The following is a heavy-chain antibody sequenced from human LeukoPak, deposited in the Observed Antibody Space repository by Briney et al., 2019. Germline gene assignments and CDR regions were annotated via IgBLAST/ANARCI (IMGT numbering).Heavy chain of an antibody. CDR3: AKDLKHRFDWSPRVVGAFDI. J-gene: IGHJ3*02. CDR1: GFTFDDYA. CDR2: ISWNSGSI. D-gene: IGHD3-9*01. Sequence: GGSLRLSCAAYGFTFDDYAMHWVRQAPGKGLEWVSGISWNSGSIGYAVSVKGRFTISRDNAKNSLYLQMNSLRAEDTALYYCAKDLKHRFDWSPRVVGAFDIWGQGTMVTVSS. V-gene: IGHV3-9*01.